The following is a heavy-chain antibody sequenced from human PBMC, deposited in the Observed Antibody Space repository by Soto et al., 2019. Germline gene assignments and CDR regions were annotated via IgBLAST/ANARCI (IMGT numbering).Heavy chain of an antibody. CDR1: GGSFSGYY. J-gene: IGHJ5*02. CDR3: ARAISSSPSPGLNWFDP. D-gene: IGHD6-6*01. V-gene: IGHV4-34*01. CDR2: INYSGST. Sequence: SETLSLTCAVFGGSFSGYYWNWIRQPPGKGLEWIGTINYSGSTNYNPSLKNRVTIPVDTSKNQFSLKLSSVTAADTAVYYCARAISSSPSPGLNWFDPWGQGTLVTVSS.